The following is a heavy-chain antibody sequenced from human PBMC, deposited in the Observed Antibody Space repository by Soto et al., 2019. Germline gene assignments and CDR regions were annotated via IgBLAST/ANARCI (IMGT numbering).Heavy chain of an antibody. J-gene: IGHJ4*02. D-gene: IGHD2-2*01. CDR1: GYTFTSYY. V-gene: IGHV1-46*03. CDR3: ARDEDVVVPAAIAFVATTTFDY. Sequence: ASVKVSCKASGYTFTSYYMHWVRQAPGQGLEWMGIINPSGGSTSYAQKFQGRVTMTRDTSTSTVYMELSSLRSEDTAVYYCARDEDVVVPAAIAFVATTTFDYWGQGTLVTVSS. CDR2: INPSGGST.